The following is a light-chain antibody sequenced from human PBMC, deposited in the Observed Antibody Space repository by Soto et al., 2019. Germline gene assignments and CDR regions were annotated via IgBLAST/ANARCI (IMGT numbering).Light chain of an antibody. CDR1: QSIHTS. J-gene: IGKJ5*01. Sequence: VFTHSPATLCLSQGGRATLACRASQSIHTSLAWYQQKPGQPPRLVVYDSTLRANGVPDRFGGSRSGTEFTLTINNLEPEDFAVYYCQQRNVWPPITFGQGTRLEIK. CDR3: QQRNVWPPIT. V-gene: IGKV3-11*01. CDR2: DST.